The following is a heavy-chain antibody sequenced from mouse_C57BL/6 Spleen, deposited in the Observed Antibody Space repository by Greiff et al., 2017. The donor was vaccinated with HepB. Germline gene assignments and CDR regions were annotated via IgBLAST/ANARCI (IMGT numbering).Heavy chain of an antibody. D-gene: IGHD1-1*01. CDR1: GYTFPSYW. Sequence: KESCKASGYTFPSYWMHWVKQRPGQGLEWIGEIDPSDSYTNYNQKFKGKSTLTVDKSSSTAYMQLSSLTSEDSAVYYCARYPYYYGSSYRYFDVWGTGTTVTVSS. J-gene: IGHJ1*03. CDR3: ARYPYYYGSSYRYFDV. V-gene: IGHV1-69*01. CDR2: IDPSDSYT.